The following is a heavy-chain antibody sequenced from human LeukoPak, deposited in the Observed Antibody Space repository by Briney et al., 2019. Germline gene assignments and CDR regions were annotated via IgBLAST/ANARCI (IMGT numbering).Heavy chain of an antibody. V-gene: IGHV1-8*01. CDR2: MNPNSGNT. D-gene: IGHD3-22*01. CDR3: ARVGGRTTWGPTMSDSSGYYYNY. J-gene: IGHJ4*02. CDR1: GYTFTSYD. Sequence: ASVKVSCKASGYTFTSYDINWVRQATGQGLEWMGWMNPNSGNTGYAQKFEGRVTMTRDTSINTAYMELSRLRSDDTAVYYCARVGGRTTWGPTMSDSSGYYYNYWGQGTLVTVSS.